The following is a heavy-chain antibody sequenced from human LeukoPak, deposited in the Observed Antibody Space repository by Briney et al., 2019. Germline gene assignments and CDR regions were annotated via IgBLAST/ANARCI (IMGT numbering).Heavy chain of an antibody. CDR2: FDPEDGET. CDR1: GYTLTELS. Sequence: ASVKVSCKVSGYTLTELSMHWVRQAPGKGLEWMGGFDPEDGETIYAQKFQGRVTMTEDTSTDTVYMELSSLRSEDTAVYYCATDHDILTGYYRVWAFDIWGQGTMVTVSS. D-gene: IGHD3-9*01. CDR3: ATDHDILTGYYRVWAFDI. J-gene: IGHJ3*02. V-gene: IGHV1-24*01.